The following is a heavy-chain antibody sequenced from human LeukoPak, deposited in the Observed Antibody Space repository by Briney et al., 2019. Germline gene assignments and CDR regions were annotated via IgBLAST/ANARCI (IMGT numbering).Heavy chain of an antibody. V-gene: IGHV1-69*04. Sequence: ASVKVSCKASGGTFSSYAISWVRQAPGQGLEWMGRIIPILGIANYAQKFQGRVTMTRDTSTSTVYMELSSLRSEDTAVYYCAGGYYGEKYNWFDPWGQGTLVTVSS. J-gene: IGHJ5*02. CDR2: IIPILGIA. CDR1: GGTFSSYA. CDR3: AGGYYGEKYNWFDP. D-gene: IGHD4-17*01.